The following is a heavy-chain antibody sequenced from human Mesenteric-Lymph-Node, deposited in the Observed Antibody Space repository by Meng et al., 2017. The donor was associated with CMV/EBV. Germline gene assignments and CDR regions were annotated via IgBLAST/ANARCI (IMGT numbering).Heavy chain of an antibody. Sequence: GESLKISCAASGFTVSTNYMTWVRQTPGRGLECVSIIYSGGDTYYADPVKGRFTISRDNSKNTLYLQMNNLRAEDTAVYYCAGGGYYLPDFWGQGTLVTVSS. J-gene: IGHJ4*02. V-gene: IGHV3-53*01. D-gene: IGHD3-10*02. CDR1: GFTVSTNY. CDR3: AGGGYYLPDF. CDR2: IYSGGDT.